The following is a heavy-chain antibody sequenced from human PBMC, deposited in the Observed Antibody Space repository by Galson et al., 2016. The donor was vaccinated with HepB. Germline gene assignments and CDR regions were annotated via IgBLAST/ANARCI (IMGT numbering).Heavy chain of an antibody. CDR2: ISSSGRNT. J-gene: IGHJ5*02. CDR3: SRDWTGYSNGGWFDP. CDR1: GFTFSDYY. Sequence: SLRLSCAASGFTFSDYYMTWIRQAPGKGLEWVAYISSSGRNTYYADSVKGRFTISRDNSKTSLYLQMNSLRVEDTAVYYCSRDWTGYSNGGWFDPWGGGTLVTVSS. D-gene: IGHD6-19*01. V-gene: IGHV3-11*01.